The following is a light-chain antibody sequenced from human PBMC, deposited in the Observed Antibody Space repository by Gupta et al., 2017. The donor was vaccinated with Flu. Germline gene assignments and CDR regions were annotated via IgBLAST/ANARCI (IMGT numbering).Light chain of an antibody. CDR2: DIN. CDR3: SSYTSSTTLL. Sequence: SITMSCSGTSSDVGGYNYVSWYQQHPGKAPKLLIYDINSRPSGVSDRFSGSKSDHTASLTISGLQAEDEAHYFCSSYTSSTTLLFGGGTKVTVL. V-gene: IGLV2-14*03. J-gene: IGLJ2*01. CDR1: SSDVGGYNY.